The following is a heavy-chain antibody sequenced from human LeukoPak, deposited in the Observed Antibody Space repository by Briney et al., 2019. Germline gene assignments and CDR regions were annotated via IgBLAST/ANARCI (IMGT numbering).Heavy chain of an antibody. Sequence: PGGSLRLSCAASGFTFGSYWMTWVRQAPGKGLEWVANIRHDGSAKNYVDSVKGRFTISRDNAKNSLYLQMNSLRAEDTAAYYCARDYYASGTYDYWGQGTLVTVSS. CDR1: GFTFGSYW. CDR2: IRHDGSAK. D-gene: IGHD3-10*01. V-gene: IGHV3-7*04. J-gene: IGHJ4*02. CDR3: ARDYYASGTYDY.